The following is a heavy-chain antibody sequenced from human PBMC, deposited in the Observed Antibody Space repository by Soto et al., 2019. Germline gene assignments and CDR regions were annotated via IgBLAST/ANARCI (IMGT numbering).Heavy chain of an antibody. D-gene: IGHD3-10*01. CDR1: GGSFSGYY. J-gene: IGHJ5*02. V-gene: IGHV4-34*01. Sequence: PSETLSLTCAVYGGSFSGYYWSWIRQPPGKGLEWIGEINHSGSTNYNPSLKSRVTISVDTSKNQFSLKLSSVTAADTAVYYCARARGSMVRGVILWFDPWGQGTLVTVSS. CDR3: ARARGSMVRGVILWFDP. CDR2: INHSGST.